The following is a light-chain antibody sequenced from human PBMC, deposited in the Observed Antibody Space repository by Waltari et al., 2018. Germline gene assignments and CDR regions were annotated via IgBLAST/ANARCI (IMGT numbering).Light chain of an antibody. J-gene: IGLJ3*02. CDR1: SSYIGGYHY. CDR2: EVT. V-gene: IGLV2-8*01. CDR3: CSYVGSNNDV. Sequence: QSALTQPPSASGSPGQSVTISCTGTSSYIGGYHYVSWYQQHPGKVPKLRIYEVTKRPSGVPDRSSGSKSGNTASLTVSGLQAEDEADYYCCSYVGSNNDVFGGGTKLTVL.